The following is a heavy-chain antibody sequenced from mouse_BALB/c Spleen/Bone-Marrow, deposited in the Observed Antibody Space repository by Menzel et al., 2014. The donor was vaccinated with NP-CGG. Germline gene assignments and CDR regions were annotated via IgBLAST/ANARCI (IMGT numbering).Heavy chain of an antibody. Sequence: EVLLVEPGGGLVQPGGSLRLSCAVFGFSFSSYGMSWVRPTPGKRLELVATINTNGGNTYYPDRVKGQFTISRENAKNTLYQQMNSLKSEDTAMYYCARGIGCWGQGTTLTVSS. CDR2: INTNGGNT. CDR3: ARGIGC. CDR1: GFSFSSYG. V-gene: IGHV5-6-3*01. J-gene: IGHJ2*01.